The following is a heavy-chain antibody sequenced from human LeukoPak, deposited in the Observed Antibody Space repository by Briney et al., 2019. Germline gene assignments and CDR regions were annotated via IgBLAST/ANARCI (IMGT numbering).Heavy chain of an antibody. V-gene: IGHV4-34*01. CDR3: ARWSTLLWFGELLSWFDP. CDR1: GGSFSGYY. D-gene: IGHD3-10*01. CDR2: INHSGST. J-gene: IGHJ5*02. Sequence: PSETLSLTCAVYGGSFSGYYWSWIRQPPGKGLEWIGEINHSGSTNYNPSLKSRVTISVDTSKNQFSLKLSSVTAADTAVYYCARWSTLLWFGELLSWFDPWGQGTLVTVSS.